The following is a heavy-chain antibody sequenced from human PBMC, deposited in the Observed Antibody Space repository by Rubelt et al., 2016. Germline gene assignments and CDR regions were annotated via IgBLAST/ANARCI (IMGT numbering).Heavy chain of an antibody. D-gene: IGHD6-19*01. CDR2: IYPRNSET. V-gene: IGHV5-51*01. CDR3: ARGGTSGWYSDY. J-gene: IGHJ4*02. Sequence: KPGESLKIFCRGSGYNFATYWIGWVRQVPGKGLEWMGIIYPRNSETRYSPSFQGQVTFSADKSISTAYLQWSGLKASDTAMYYCARGGTSGWYSDYWGQGTLLTVSS. CDR1: GYNFATYW.